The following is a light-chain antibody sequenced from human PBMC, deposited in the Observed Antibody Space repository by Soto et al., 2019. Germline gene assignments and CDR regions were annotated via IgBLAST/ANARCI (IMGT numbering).Light chain of an antibody. CDR3: LQLNTYPWT. CDR1: QVITND. V-gene: IGKV1-17*01. J-gene: IGKJ1*01. CDR2: AAS. Sequence: IQMTQSPSSLSASVGDRLSITCRASQVITNDLGWYQQKPGKAPKRLIYAASTLQSGVPSRFSGSGSGTEFTLTISTLQPEDVATYYCLQLNTYPWTFGQGTKVYIK.